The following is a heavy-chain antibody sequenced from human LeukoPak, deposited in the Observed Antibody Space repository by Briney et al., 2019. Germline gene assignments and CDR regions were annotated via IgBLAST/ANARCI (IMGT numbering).Heavy chain of an antibody. D-gene: IGHD4-17*01. CDR1: GFTFSGHN. J-gene: IGHJ4*02. CDR3: ARDLDYGDLDY. Sequence: GGSLRLSCAASGFTFSGHNMNWVRQAPGEGLEWVASISSSSSTIYYADSVKGRLTISRDNAKNSLYLQMNSLRAADTSVYCCARDLDYGDLDYWGQGTLVTVSS. V-gene: IGHV3-48*01. CDR2: ISSSSSTI.